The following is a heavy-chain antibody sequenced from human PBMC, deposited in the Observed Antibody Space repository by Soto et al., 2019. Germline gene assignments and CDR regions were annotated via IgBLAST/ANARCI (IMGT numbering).Heavy chain of an antibody. D-gene: IGHD6-13*01. CDR3: ARHLVRPRRYFDY. J-gene: IGHJ4*02. Sequence: SETLSLTCTVPGGSISSSSYYWGWIRQPPGKGLEWIGSIYYSGSTYYNPSLKSRVTISVDTSKNQFSLKLSSVTAADTAVYYCARHLVRPRRYFDYWGQGTLVTVSS. CDR2: IYYSGST. CDR1: GGSISSSSYY. V-gene: IGHV4-39*01.